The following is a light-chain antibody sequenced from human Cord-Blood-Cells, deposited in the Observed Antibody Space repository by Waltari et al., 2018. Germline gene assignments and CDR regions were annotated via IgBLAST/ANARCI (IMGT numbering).Light chain of an antibody. CDR2: WAS. V-gene: IGKV4-1*01. CDR3: QQYYSTPYS. J-gene: IGKJ2*03. Sequence: DIVMTQSQDCLAVSLGERATINCKSSQSVLYSSKNKNYLAWYQQKPGQPPKLLIYWASTRESGVPDRFSGSGSGTDFTLTISSLQAEDVAVYYCQQYYSTPYSFGQGTKLEIK. CDR1: QSVLYSSKNKNY.